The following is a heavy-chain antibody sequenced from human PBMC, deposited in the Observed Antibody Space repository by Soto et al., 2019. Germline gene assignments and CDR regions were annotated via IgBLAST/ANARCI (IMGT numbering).Heavy chain of an antibody. D-gene: IGHD5-12*01. Sequence: LSLTCSVSGASVAGGSYYWSWVRQPPGKGLEWIGYIPSRGRPFYNPSLTSRGTISADTSKNQLSLQLTSVTAADTAMYYCARDTYSGYDFGLWGQGTLVTVSS. CDR2: IPSRGRP. V-gene: IGHV4-30-4*01. CDR1: GASVAGGSYY. CDR3: ARDTYSGYDFGL. J-gene: IGHJ5*02.